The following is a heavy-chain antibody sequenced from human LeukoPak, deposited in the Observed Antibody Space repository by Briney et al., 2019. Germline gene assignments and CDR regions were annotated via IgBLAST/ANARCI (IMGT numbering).Heavy chain of an antibody. V-gene: IGHV3-21*01. D-gene: IGHD6-19*01. Sequence: GGSLRLSCAAPGFTFSSYSMNWVRQTPGKGLEWVSSISSSSSHIYYADSVKGRFTISRDNAKNSLYLQMNSLRAEDTAVYYCASHGTSGWYRDDYWGQGTLVTVSS. CDR3: ASHGTSGWYRDDY. CDR1: GFTFSSYS. CDR2: ISSSSSHI. J-gene: IGHJ4*02.